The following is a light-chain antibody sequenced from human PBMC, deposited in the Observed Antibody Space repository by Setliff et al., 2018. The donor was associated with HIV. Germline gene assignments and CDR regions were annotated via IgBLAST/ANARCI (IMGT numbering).Light chain of an antibody. CDR3: SSYTSIITFV. CDR2: EVS. CDR1: SSDVGNYNR. Sequence: LTRPPSVSGSPGQSVTISCTGTSSDVGNYNRVSWYQQPPGAAPKLIIYEVSNRPSGVPDRFSGSKSGNTASLTIAGLQAEDEALYFCSSYTSIITFVFGTGTKV. V-gene: IGLV2-18*02. J-gene: IGLJ1*01.